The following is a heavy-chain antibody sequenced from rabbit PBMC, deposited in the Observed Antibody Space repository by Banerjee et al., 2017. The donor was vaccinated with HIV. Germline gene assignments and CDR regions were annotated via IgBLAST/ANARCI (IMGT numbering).Heavy chain of an antibody. V-gene: IGHV1S43*01. CDR3: ARAYNSGWGGYFNL. CDR1: GIDFSSGYD. D-gene: IGHD4-1*01. CDR2: IYTGSGST. Sequence: QEQLVESGGGLVQPEGSLTLTCKASGIDFSSGYDMCWVRQAPGKGLELIGCIYTGSGSTWYASWAKGRFTITRSTSLNTVDLKMTSLTAADTATYFCARAYNSGWGGYFNLWGQGTLVTVS. J-gene: IGHJ4*01.